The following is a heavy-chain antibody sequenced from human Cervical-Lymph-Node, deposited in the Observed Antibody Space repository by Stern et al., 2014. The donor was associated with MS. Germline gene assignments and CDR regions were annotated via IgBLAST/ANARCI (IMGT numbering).Heavy chain of an antibody. CDR3: ARGRGGNYRYYFDY. D-gene: IGHD4-23*01. J-gene: IGHJ4*02. CDR2: ISSGGSYL. CDR1: GFTFSSYS. Sequence: EVQLVQSGGGLVKPGGSLRLSCAASGFTFSSYSMNWVRQAPGKGLEWVSSISSGGSYLSYAASLKARFTISRDNAKNSLYLQMNSLRAEDTAVYYCARGRGGNYRYYFDYWGQGTLVTVSS. V-gene: IGHV3-21*01.